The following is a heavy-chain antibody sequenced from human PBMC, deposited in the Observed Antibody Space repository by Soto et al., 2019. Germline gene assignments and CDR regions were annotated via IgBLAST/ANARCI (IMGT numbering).Heavy chain of an antibody. Sequence: QLQLQESGPGLVGPSETLSLTCTVSGGSINTYNLFWAWVRQPPGKGLEWIASIPYGGNAYYSPSLTTRATISRDTSKNRVSLELTSVTAADTAVYFCARVNVTLDLWGQGTLVTVSS. J-gene: IGHJ4*02. V-gene: IGHV4-39*01. CDR1: GGSINTYNLF. D-gene: IGHD2-21*02. CDR2: IPYGGNA. CDR3: ARVNVTLDL.